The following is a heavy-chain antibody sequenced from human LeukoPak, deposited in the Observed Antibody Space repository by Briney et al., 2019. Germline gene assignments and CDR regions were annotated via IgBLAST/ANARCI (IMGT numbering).Heavy chain of an antibody. J-gene: IGHJ4*02. CDR1: GLILSIYA. D-gene: IGHD2-21*01. V-gene: IGHV3-23*01. CDR2: ISGSEGHT. Sequence: GGSLRLSCTVSGLILSIYAVSWARQARGKGVEWLSAISGSEGHTLYADSVEGRFTLSRDSSKNALYLQMNSLRAEDTAVDYRAKFLPTHIVVANYYFDYWGQGTLVTVSS. CDR3: AKFLPTHIVVANYYFDY.